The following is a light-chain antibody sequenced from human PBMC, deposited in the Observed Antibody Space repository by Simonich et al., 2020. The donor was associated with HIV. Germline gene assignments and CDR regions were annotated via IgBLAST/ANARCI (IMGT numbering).Light chain of an antibody. V-gene: IGKV1-5*01. Sequence: DIQMTQSPSTLSASVGDRVTITCRASQDIINSLAWYQQKPGKAPKLLLYAASRLQSWVPSRFSGSGSGTEFTLTIASLQPDDSATYYCQQYNSYWTFGQGTKVEIK. CDR3: QQYNSYWT. CDR1: QDIINS. CDR2: AAS. J-gene: IGKJ1*01.